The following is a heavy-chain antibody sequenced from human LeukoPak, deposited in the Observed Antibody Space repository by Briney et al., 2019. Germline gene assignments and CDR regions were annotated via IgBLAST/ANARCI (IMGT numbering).Heavy chain of an antibody. CDR2: IYYSGNP. V-gene: IGHV4-39*01. CDR1: GGSISGNSYY. Sequence: PSETLSLTCTVSGGSISGNSYYWGWLRQPPGKGLEWVGSIYYSGNPFYNPSLKSRVTISVDTSKNQFSLRLDSVTAADTALYYCASQLDSTGYNTGFIDYWGPGTVVTVSS. J-gene: IGHJ4*02. CDR3: ASQLDSTGYNTGFIDY. D-gene: IGHD3/OR15-3a*01.